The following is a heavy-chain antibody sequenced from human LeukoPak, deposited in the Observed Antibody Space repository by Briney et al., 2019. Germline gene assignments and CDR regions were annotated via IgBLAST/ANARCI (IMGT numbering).Heavy chain of an antibody. CDR3: AKEFWSGYQYFDS. V-gene: IGHV3-23*01. CDR1: GFTFSSYA. J-gene: IGHJ4*02. Sequence: GGSLRLSCAASGFTFSSYAISWVRQAPGKGLEWVSAISGSGGSTYYADSVKGRFTISRDNSKNTLYLQMDSLRAEDTADTAVYYCAKEFWSGYQYFDSWGQGTLVIVSS. CDR2: ISGSGGST. D-gene: IGHD3-3*01.